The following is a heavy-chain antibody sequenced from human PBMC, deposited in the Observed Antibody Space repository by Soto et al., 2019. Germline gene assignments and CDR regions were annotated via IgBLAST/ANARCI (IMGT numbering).Heavy chain of an antibody. CDR1: GGSISSSSYY. D-gene: IGHD1-26*01. Sequence: PSETLSLTCTVSGGSISSSSYYWGWIRQPPGKGLEWIGSIYYSGSTYYNPSLKSRVTMSVDTSKNQFSLKLSSVTAADTAVYYCARHRLSNNRIVGATRVYYFDYWGQGTLVTVSS. CDR3: ARHRLSNNRIVGATRVYYFDY. CDR2: IYYSGST. V-gene: IGHV4-39*01. J-gene: IGHJ4*02.